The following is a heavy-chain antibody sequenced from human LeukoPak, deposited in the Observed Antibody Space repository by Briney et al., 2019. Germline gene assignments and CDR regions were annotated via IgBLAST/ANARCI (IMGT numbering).Heavy chain of an antibody. V-gene: IGHV5-51*04. CDR2: IYPGDSNT. D-gene: IGHD6-19*01. CDR3: ARGAVARVIDAFDI. CDR1: GFRFTIYW. J-gene: IGHJ3*02. Sequence: GGALQISCEGSGFRFTIYWIGWVRHMPGKGLEGMGIIYPGDSNTSYSPSFQGQLTISADNPISTDYLQWSSLKASDTAIYCCARGAVARVIDAFDIWGQGTVVTVSS.